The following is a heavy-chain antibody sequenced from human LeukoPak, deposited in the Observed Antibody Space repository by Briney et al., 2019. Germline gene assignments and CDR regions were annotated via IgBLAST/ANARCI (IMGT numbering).Heavy chain of an antibody. CDR1: GYTFTGYY. CDR3: ARGGSSSGGYYFDY. Sequence: GASVKVSCKASGYTFTGYYMHWVRQAPGQGLEWMGRINPNSGGTNYARKFQGRVTMTRDTSISTAYMELSRLRSDDTAVYYCARGGSSSGGYYFDYWGQGTLVTVSS. V-gene: IGHV1-2*06. D-gene: IGHD2-2*01. J-gene: IGHJ4*02. CDR2: INPNSGGT.